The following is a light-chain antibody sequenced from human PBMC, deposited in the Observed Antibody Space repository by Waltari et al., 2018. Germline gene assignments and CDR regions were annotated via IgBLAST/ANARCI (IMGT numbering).Light chain of an antibody. V-gene: IGLV3-21*04. J-gene: IGLJ1*01. CDR1: NIGIRT. CDR2: HNS. Sequence: SYVLTQPPAVSVVPGGTARITCDGDNIGIRTVQWYRQKPGQAPVLVIYHNSDRHSGIPERFSGSNSGVTATLTVNTVEAGDEADYYCQVWDAFSDHYVFGTGTTVSVL. CDR3: QVWDAFSDHYV.